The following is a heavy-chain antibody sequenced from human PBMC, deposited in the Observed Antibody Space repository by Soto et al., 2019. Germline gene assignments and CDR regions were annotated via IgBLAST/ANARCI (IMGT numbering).Heavy chain of an antibody. V-gene: IGHV1-18*03. Sequence: QVQLVQSGAEVKKPGASVKVSCKASGYTFTSYGISWVRQAPGQGLEWMGWISAYNRNTNYAQKLQGRVTMTTDTTTSTADMELRSLRSADMAVYYRARSGTNVYDSRGYYLFDYWGQGTLVTVSS. CDR3: ARSGTNVYDSRGYYLFDY. CDR1: GYTFTSYG. J-gene: IGHJ4*02. CDR2: ISAYNRNT. D-gene: IGHD3-22*01.